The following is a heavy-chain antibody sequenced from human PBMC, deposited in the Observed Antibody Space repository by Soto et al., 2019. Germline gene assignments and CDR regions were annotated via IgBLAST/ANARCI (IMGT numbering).Heavy chain of an antibody. V-gene: IGHV4-34*01. CDR3: ASARLGAFDI. J-gene: IGHJ3*02. CDR2: INHSGST. Sequence: SETLSLTCAVYGGSFSGYYWSWIRQPPGKGLEWIGEINHSGSTNYNPSLKSRVTISVXXXXXXFXLXLXXXTAADTAVYYCASARLGAFDIWGQGTMVTVSS. D-gene: IGHD6-19*01. CDR1: GGSFSGYY.